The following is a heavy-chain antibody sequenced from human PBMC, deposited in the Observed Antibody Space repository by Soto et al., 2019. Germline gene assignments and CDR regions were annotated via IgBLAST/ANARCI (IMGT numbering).Heavy chain of an antibody. D-gene: IGHD5-18*01. V-gene: IGHV4-34*01. CDR3: ARRGYSNGYLSY. CDR2: INHSGST. Sequence: ETLCLTCAVYGGSFNGYYWSWIRQPPGKGLEWIGEINHSGSTNYNPSLKSRVTISVDTSKNKFSLKLSSVTAADTAVYYCARRGYSNGYLSYWGQGTLVTVSS. CDR1: GGSFNGYY. J-gene: IGHJ4*02.